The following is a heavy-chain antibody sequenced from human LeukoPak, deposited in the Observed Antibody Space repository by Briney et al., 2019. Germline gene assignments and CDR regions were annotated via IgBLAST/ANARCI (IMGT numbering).Heavy chain of an antibody. D-gene: IGHD3-9*01. J-gene: IGHJ4*02. Sequence: SETLSLTCAVYGGSFSGYYWSWIRQPPGKGLEWIGEINHSGSTNYNPPLKSRVTISVDTSKNQFSLKLSSVTAADTAVYYCARGGNVRYFDWLLFPVAFDYWGQGTLVTVSS. CDR1: GGSFSGYY. CDR2: INHSGST. CDR3: ARGGNVRYFDWLLFPVAFDY. V-gene: IGHV4-34*01.